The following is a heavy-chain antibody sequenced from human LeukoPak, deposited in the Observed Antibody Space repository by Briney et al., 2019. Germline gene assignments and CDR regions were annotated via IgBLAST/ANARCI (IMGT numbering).Heavy chain of an antibody. CDR1: GFTFSSYA. CDR2: IRYDGSNK. J-gene: IGHJ4*02. V-gene: IGHV3-30*02. D-gene: IGHD3-3*01. CDR3: AKDRDYDFWSGYEDY. Sequence: PGGSLRLSCAASGFTFSSYAMSWVRQAPGKGLEWVAFIRYDGSNKYYADSVKGRFTISRDNSKNTLYLQMNSLRAEDTAVYYCAKDRDYDFWSGYEDYWGQGTLVTVSS.